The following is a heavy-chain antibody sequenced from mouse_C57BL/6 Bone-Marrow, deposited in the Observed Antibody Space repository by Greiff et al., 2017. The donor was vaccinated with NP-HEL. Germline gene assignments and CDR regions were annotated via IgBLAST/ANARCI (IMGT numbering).Heavy chain of an antibody. Sequence: EVQRVESGPGLVKPSPSLSLTCSVTGYSITSGYYWNWIRQFPGNKLECMGYISYDGSNNYNPTLKNRISITRDTSKNQFFLKLNSVTTEDTATYYCANYYGIWYFDVWGTGTTVTVSS. V-gene: IGHV3-6*01. CDR1: GYSITSGYY. J-gene: IGHJ1*03. CDR2: ISYDGSN. D-gene: IGHD1-1*01. CDR3: ANYYGIWYFDV.